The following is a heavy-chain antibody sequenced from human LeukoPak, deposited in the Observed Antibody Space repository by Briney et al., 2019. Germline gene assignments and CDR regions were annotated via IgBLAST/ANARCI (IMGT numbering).Heavy chain of an antibody. CDR2: IYSDNT. D-gene: IGHD2-21*01. CDR1: GFTVSSNS. J-gene: IGHJ4*02. V-gene: IGHV3-53*01. Sequence: PGGSLRLSCIVSGFTVSSNSMSWVRQAPGKGLEWVSFIYSDNTHYSDSVKGRFTISRDNSKNTLYLQMNSLRAEDTAVYYCARGVGIGGGSFDYWGQGTLVTVSS. CDR3: ARGVGIGGGSFDY.